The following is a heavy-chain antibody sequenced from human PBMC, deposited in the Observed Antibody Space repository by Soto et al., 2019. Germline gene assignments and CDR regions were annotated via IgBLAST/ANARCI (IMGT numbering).Heavy chain of an antibody. Sequence: SETLSLTCTVSGGSISSYYWSWIRQPPGKGLECIGYIYYSGSTNYNPSLKSRVTISVDTSKNQFSLKLSSVTAADTAVYYCARRYCSGGSCSDDAFDIWGQGTMVTVSS. D-gene: IGHD2-15*01. J-gene: IGHJ3*02. CDR3: ARRYCSGGSCSDDAFDI. CDR2: IYYSGST. CDR1: GGSISSYY. V-gene: IGHV4-59*01.